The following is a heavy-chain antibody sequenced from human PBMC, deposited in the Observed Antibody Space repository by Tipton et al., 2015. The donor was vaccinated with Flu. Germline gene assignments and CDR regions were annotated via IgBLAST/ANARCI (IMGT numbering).Heavy chain of an antibody. Sequence: GSLRLSCAASGLTFDGYDMHWVRQAPGKGLEWVSVISWDGGSTFYADSVRGRFTVSRDNSENSLYLQMSSLRAEDTALYYCATEVAWQGGGSYGMDVWGQGTTVTVSS. D-gene: IGHD1-26*01. CDR1: GLTFDGYD. J-gene: IGHJ6*02. CDR3: ATEVAWQGGGSYGMDV. CDR2: ISWDGGST. V-gene: IGHV3-43D*03.